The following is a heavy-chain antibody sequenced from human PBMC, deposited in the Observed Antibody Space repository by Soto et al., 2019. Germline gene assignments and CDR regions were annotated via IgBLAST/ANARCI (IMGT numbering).Heavy chain of an antibody. CDR3: ARETSSDDAFDI. CDR2: MNPNSGNT. Sequence: SVKDSCKASGYTFTSYDINWVRQATGQGLEWMGWMNPNSGNTGYAQKFQGRVTMTRNTSISTAYMELSSLRSEDTAVYYCARETSSDDAFDIWGQGTMVTVSS. D-gene: IGHD3-22*01. J-gene: IGHJ3*02. V-gene: IGHV1-8*01. CDR1: GYTFTSYD.